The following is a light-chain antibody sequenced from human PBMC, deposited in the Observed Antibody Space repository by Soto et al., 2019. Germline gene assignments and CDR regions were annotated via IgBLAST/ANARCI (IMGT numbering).Light chain of an antibody. Sequence: EIVLTQSPGTLSLSPGERATLSCRASQFVSSNSLAWYQQKRGQAPRLLIHDASSRATGIPDRFSGSGSGTDFTLTISRLGPEDFAVYYCQQYAGSPRTFGQGTK. J-gene: IGKJ1*01. CDR2: DAS. CDR1: QFVSSNS. V-gene: IGKV3-20*01. CDR3: QQYAGSPRT.